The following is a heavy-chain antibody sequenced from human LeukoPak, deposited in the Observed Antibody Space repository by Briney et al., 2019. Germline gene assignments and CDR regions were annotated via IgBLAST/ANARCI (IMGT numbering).Heavy chain of an antibody. CDR3: ASEYSYGPPHYFDY. J-gene: IGHJ4*02. V-gene: IGHV3-23*01. CDR1: GFPFSSYA. CDR2: ISGSGGDT. Sequence: GGSLRLSWAASGFPFSSYAMSWVRQAPGKGLEWVSVISGSGGDTYYADSVKGRFTISGDNSKNTLYLQMNSLRAEDTAVYYCASEYSYGPPHYFDYWGQGTLVTVSS. D-gene: IGHD5-18*01.